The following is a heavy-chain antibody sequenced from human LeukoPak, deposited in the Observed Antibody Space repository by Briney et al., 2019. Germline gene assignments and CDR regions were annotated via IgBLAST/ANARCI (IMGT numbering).Heavy chain of an antibody. Sequence: PGGSLRLSCAASGFIFSSYWMRWVRQAPGKGLEWVANIKQDGSEQYYVDSVKGRFTISRDNAKNSLSLQMNSLRAEDTAVYYCARPLMYYYGSETYFWFDPWGQGTLVTVSS. V-gene: IGHV3-7*01. CDR1: GFIFSSYW. CDR2: IKQDGSEQ. CDR3: ARPLMYYYGSETYFWFDP. J-gene: IGHJ5*02. D-gene: IGHD3-10*01.